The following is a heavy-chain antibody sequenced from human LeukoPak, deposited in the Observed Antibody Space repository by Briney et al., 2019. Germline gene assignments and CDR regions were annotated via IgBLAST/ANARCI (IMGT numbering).Heavy chain of an antibody. V-gene: IGHV3-30-3*01. CDR3: AKALTYYYDSSGYSPGAFDI. CDR2: ISYDGSNK. D-gene: IGHD3-22*01. Sequence: TGGSLRLSCVASGFTFSSYAMHWVRQAPGKGLEWVAVISYDGSNKYYADSVKGRFTISRDNAKNSLYLQMNSLRAEDTALYYCAKALTYYYDSSGYSPGAFDIWGQGTMVTVSS. CDR1: GFTFSSYA. J-gene: IGHJ3*02.